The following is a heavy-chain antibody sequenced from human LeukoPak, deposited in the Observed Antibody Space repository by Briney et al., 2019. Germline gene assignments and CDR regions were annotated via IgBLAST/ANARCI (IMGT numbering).Heavy chain of an antibody. CDR3: AKGVAVASPYYFDY. D-gene: IGHD6-19*01. Sequence: PGGSLRLSCAASGFTFSSYAMSWVRQAPGKGLEWVSPISGSGSSTYYADSVKGRFTISRDNSKNTLYLQMNSLRAEDTAVYYCAKGVAVASPYYFDYWGQGTRVTVSS. J-gene: IGHJ4*02. CDR2: ISGSGSST. CDR1: GFTFSSYA. V-gene: IGHV3-23*01.